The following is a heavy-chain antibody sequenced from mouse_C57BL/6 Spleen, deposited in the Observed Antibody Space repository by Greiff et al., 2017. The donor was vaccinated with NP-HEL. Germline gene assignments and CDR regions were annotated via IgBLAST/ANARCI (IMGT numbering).Heavy chain of an antibody. J-gene: IGHJ4*01. V-gene: IGHV1-53*01. CDR3: ATRQLRLLYYAMDY. CDR2: INPSNGGT. CDR1: GYTFTSYW. Sequence: QVQLQQPGTELVKPGASVKLSCKASGYTFTSYWMHWVKQRPGQGLEWIGNINPSNGGTNYNEKCKSKATLTVDKSSSTAYMQLISPTSEDSAVYYCATRQLRLLYYAMDYWGQGTSVTVSS. D-gene: IGHD3-2*02.